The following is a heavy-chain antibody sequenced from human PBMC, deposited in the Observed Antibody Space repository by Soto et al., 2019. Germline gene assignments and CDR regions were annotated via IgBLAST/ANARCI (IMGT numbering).Heavy chain of an antibody. D-gene: IGHD4-17*01. CDR2: IYYSGGT. V-gene: IGHV4-31*03. J-gene: IGHJ4*02. CDR3: ARMITVTRYFDY. CDR1: GCSISSGGYY. Sequence: SETLSLTCPVSGCSISSGGYYWSWIRQHPGKGLEWIGYIYYSGGTYYNPSLKSRVTISVDTSKNQFSLRLSSVTAADTAVYYCARMITVTRYFDYWGQGTLVTVSS.